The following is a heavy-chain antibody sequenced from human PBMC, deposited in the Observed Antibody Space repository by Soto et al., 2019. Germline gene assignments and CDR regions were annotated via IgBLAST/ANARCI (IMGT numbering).Heavy chain of an antibody. CDR3: ARRTFNYYDFWSGPDYYYYMDV. Sequence: ASVKVSCKASGYTFTSYDINWVRQATGQGLERMGWMNPNSGNTGYAQKFQGRVTMTRNTSISTAYMELSSLRSEDTAVYYCARRTFNYYDFWSGPDYYYYMDVWGKGTTVTVSS. CDR2: MNPNSGNT. CDR1: GYTFTSYD. J-gene: IGHJ6*03. V-gene: IGHV1-8*01. D-gene: IGHD3-3*01.